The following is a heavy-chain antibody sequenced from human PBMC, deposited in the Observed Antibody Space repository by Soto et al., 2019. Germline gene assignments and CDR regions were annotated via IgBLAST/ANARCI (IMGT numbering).Heavy chain of an antibody. V-gene: IGHV1-18*01. CDR3: TREGSAPYYYYGMDA. Sequence: QVQLEQSAPEVKKPGASVKVSCKASGYTFTTYGISWVRQAPGQGLEWLGWINTHNGNTNYAQNLQGRVIMTADTSTSTAYMELRSLRSDDTASYYCTREGSAPYYYYGMDAWGQGTTVTGSS. CDR2: INTHNGNT. J-gene: IGHJ6*02. D-gene: IGHD3-10*01. CDR1: GYTFTTYG.